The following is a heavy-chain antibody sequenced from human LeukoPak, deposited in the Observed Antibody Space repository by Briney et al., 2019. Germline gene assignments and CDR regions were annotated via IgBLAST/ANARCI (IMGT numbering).Heavy chain of an antibody. J-gene: IGHJ6*03. CDR1: GYSFTSYW. CDR3: ARAPAAPRGYYYYYMGV. D-gene: IGHD6-13*01. CDR2: IYPGDSDT. Sequence: GESRKISCKGSGYSFTSYWIGWVRQMPGKGLEWMGIIYPGDSDTRYSPSLQGQVTISADKSISTAYLQWSSLKASDTAMYYCARAPAAPRGYYYYYMGVWGKGTTVTVSS. V-gene: IGHV5-51*01.